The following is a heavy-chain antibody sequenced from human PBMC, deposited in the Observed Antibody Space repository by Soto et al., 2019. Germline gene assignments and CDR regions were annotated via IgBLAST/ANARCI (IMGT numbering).Heavy chain of an antibody. CDR1: GFTVSSNY. Sequence: EVQLVESGGGLVQPGGSLRLSCAASGFTVSSNYMSWVRQAPGKGLEWVSVIYSGGSTYYADSVKGRFTISRDNSKNTLYLQMNSLRAEDTAGYYCARDGSGSSSWYYVSWGQGTLVTVSS. D-gene: IGHD6-13*01. CDR2: IYSGGST. V-gene: IGHV3-66*01. J-gene: IGHJ5*02. CDR3: ARDGSGSSSWYYVS.